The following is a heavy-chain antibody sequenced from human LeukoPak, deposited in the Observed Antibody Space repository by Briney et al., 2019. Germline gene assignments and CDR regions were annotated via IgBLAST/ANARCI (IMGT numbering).Heavy chain of an antibody. J-gene: IGHJ4*02. CDR2: ISWDGGST. V-gene: IGHV3-43D*04. D-gene: IGHD6-13*01. CDR1: GFTFDDYA. Sequence: PGGSLRLSCAASGFTFDDYAMHWVRQAPGKGLEWVSLISWDGGSTYYADSVKGRFTISRDNSKNSLYLQMNSLRAEDTALYYCAKGIAAAGLTDYWGQGTLVTVSS. CDR3: AKGIAAAGLTDY.